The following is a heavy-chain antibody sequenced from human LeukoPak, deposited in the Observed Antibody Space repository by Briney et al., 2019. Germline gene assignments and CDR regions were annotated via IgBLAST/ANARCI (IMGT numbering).Heavy chain of an antibody. CDR3: ATVLVDSSGYYPGHFDY. CDR2: FDPEDGET. CDR1: GYTFTSHD. Sequence: ASVKVSCKASGYTFTSHDINWVRQATGQGLEWMGGFDPEDGETIYAQKFQGRVTMTEDTSTDTAYMDLSSLRSEDTAVYYCATVLVDSSGYYPGHFDYWGQGTLVTVSS. V-gene: IGHV1-24*01. D-gene: IGHD3-22*01. J-gene: IGHJ4*02.